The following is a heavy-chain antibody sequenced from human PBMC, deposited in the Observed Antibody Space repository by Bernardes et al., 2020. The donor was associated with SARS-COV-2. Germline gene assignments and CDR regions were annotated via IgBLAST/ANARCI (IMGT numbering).Heavy chain of an antibody. J-gene: IGHJ4*02. V-gene: IGHV4-39*01. CDR3: ARVKVATINFDY. D-gene: IGHD5-12*01. Sequence: SETLSRTCTVSGGSISSSSYYWGWIRQPPGKGLEWIGSIYYSGSTYYNPSLKSRVIISVDTSKNQFSLKLSSVTAADTAVYHCARVKVATINFDYWGQGTLVTVSS. CDR1: GGSISSSSYY. CDR2: IYYSGST.